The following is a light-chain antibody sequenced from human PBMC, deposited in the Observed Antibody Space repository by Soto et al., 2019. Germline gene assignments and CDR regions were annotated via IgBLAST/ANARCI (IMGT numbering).Light chain of an antibody. V-gene: IGLV2-14*01. CDR3: CAYADGSIYV. CDR1: SRDIGAYNY. Sequence: QSVLTQPASVSGSPGQSITISCTGTSRDIGAYNYVSWYLQHPGKAPKLMIYEVVNRPSGISNRFSGSKSGNTASLTISGLQAEDEADYYCCAYADGSIYVFGTGTKVPVL. CDR2: EVV. J-gene: IGLJ1*01.